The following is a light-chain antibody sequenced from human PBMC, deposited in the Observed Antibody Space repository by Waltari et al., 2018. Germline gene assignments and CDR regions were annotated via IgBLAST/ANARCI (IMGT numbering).Light chain of an antibody. J-gene: IGKJ2*01. Sequence: DIQLTHPPSLPSASVGDRDTITCRASQCISSYVAWYQQKPGKAPKLLIYAASTLQSGVPSSFSGSGSGTEFTLTISSLQPEDFATYYCQQLNSYPLFGQGTKLEIK. CDR3: QQLNSYPL. V-gene: IGKV1-9*01. CDR1: QCISSY. CDR2: AAS.